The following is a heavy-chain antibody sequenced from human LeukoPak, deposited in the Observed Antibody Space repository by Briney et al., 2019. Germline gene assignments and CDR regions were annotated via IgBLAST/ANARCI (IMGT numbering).Heavy chain of an antibody. CDR1: VFTFSSYA. V-gene: IGHV3-23*01. CDR2: ICVSGGST. J-gene: IGHJ3*02. D-gene: IGHD1-1*01. CDR3: AKGGTWNDVACDI. Sequence: GGSLRLSCAASVFTFSSYAMSWVRQAPGRGREWVSAICVSGGSTYYADSVKGRFTISRDNSKKTLYLKINSLRAEEPAGYYCAKGGTWNDVACDIWGERTMVTVSS.